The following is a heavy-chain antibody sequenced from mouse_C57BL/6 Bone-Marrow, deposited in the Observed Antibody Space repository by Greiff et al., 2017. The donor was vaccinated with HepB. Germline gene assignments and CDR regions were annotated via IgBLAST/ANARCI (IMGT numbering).Heavy chain of an antibody. CDR3: ARGAYYSNSWFAY. V-gene: IGHV1-82*01. Sequence: QVQLQQSGPELVKPGASVKISCKASGYSFSSSWMNWVKQRPGKGLEWIGRIYPGDGDTNYNGKFKGKATLTADKSSSTAYMQLSSLTSEDSAVYFCARGAYYSNSWFAYWGQGTLVTVSA. J-gene: IGHJ3*01. CDR1: GYSFSSSW. D-gene: IGHD2-5*01. CDR2: IYPGDGDT.